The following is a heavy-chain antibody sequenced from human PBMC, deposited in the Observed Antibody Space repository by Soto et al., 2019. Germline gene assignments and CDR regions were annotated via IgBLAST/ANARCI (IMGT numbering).Heavy chain of an antibody. CDR3: ARDEGELEPTY. V-gene: IGHV1-69*04. CDR2: IIPILGIA. Sequence: SVKVSCEASGGTFSSYTISCVRQAPGQGLEWMGRIIPILGIANYAQKFQGRVTITADKSTSTAYMELSSLRSEDTAVYYCARDEGELEPTYWGQGTLVTVSS. CDR1: GGTFSSYT. D-gene: IGHD1-1*01. J-gene: IGHJ4*02.